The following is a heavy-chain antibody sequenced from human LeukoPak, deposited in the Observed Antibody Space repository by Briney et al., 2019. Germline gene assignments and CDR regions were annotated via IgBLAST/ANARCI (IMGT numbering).Heavy chain of an antibody. CDR1: GITFSSFA. V-gene: IGHV3-21*01. Sequence: PGRSLRLSCAASGITFSSFAMHWVRQAPGKGLEWVSSISSSSSYIYYADSVKGRFTISRDNAKNSLYLQMNSLRAEDTAVYYCARDWTVTTSRYYYYYYMDVWGKGTTVTVSS. J-gene: IGHJ6*03. CDR3: ARDWTVTTSRYYYYYYMDV. CDR2: ISSSSSYI. D-gene: IGHD4-11*01.